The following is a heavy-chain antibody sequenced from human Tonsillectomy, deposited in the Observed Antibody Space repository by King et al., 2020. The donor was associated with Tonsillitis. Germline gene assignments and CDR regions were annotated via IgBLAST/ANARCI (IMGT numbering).Heavy chain of an antibody. J-gene: IGHJ2*01. Sequence: QLQESGSGLVKPSQTLSLTCAVSGGSISSGGYSWSWIRQPPGKGLEWIGYIYHSGSTYYNPSLKSRVTISVDRSKNQFSLKLSSVTAADTAVYYCARVAGYGWYFALWGRGTLVTVAS. CDR3: ARVAGYGWYFAL. V-gene: IGHV4-30-2*01. CDR2: IYHSGST. CDR1: GGSISSGGYS. D-gene: IGHD5-18*01.